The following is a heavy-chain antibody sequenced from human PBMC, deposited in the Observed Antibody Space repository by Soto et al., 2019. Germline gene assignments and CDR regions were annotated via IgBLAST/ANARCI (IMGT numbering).Heavy chain of an antibody. J-gene: IGHJ5*02. D-gene: IGHD3-16*01. Sequence: QVQLVQAGAEVKKPGSSVKVSCKASGGTFSSYAISWVRQAPGQGREWMGGIIPIFGTANYAQQLQGRGTITADESTSTAYTELSSLRSEDTAVYYFARVWGESPSDPWGPGTLVTVSS. CDR2: IIPIFGTA. V-gene: IGHV1-69*01. CDR1: GGTFSSYA. CDR3: ARVWGESPSDP.